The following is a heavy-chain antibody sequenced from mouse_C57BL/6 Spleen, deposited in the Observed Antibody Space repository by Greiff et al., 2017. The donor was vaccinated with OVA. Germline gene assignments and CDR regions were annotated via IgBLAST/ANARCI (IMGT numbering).Heavy chain of an antibody. V-gene: IGHV2-2*01. CDR1: GFSLTSYG. Sequence: VKLEESGPGLVQPSQSLSITCTVSGFSLTSYGVHWVRQSPGKGLEWLGVIWSGGSTDYNAAFISRLSISKDNSKSQVFFKMNSLQADDTAIYYCARNEELRGGYAMDYWGQGTSVTVSS. J-gene: IGHJ4*01. CDR2: IWSGGST. CDR3: ARNEELRGGYAMDY. D-gene: IGHD2-4*01.